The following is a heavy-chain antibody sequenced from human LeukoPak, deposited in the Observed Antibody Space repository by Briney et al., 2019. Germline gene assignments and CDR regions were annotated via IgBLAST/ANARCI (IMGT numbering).Heavy chain of an antibody. J-gene: IGHJ5*02. V-gene: IGHV4-34*01. CDR1: GGSFSGYY. D-gene: IGHD2-2*01. CDR3: ARGGWAPPGIIGGCSSTSCYRSYNWFDP. Sequence: PSETLSLTCAVYGGSFSGYYWSWIRQPPGKGLEWIGEINHSGSTNYNPSLKSRVTISVDTSKNQFSLKLSSVTAADTAVYYCARGGWAPPGIIGGCSSTSCYRSYNWFDPWGQGTLVTVSP. CDR2: INHSGST.